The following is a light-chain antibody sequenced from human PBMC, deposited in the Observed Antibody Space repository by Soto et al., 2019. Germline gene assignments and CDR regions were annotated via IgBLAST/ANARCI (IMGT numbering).Light chain of an antibody. Sequence: EIVLTQSPATLYLSPGERATLACRASQRVSSYLAWYQQKRGQAPRLLISDASNLVTGNPARFTGSGSGTDFSLTISSLAPEDFAVYYCQLLSNWPPLYTFGQGTKLEIK. V-gene: IGKV3-11*01. CDR2: DAS. J-gene: IGKJ2*01. CDR3: QLLSNWPPLYT. CDR1: QRVSSY.